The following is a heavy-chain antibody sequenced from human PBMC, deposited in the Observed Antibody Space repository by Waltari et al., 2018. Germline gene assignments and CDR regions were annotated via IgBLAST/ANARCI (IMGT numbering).Heavy chain of an antibody. CDR2: IVPHLGKA. CDR3: ARESSGNLGITFGGGKGYFDY. J-gene: IGHJ4*02. V-gene: IGHV1-69*04. Sequence: QVQLVQSGAEVKKPGSSVKVSCKASGGTFSSYAISWVRQAPGQGLEWMGGIVPHLGKANCAQKFQGRVTITADKATSPAYMELSSLRSEDTAVYYCARESSGNLGITFGGGKGYFDYWGQGTLVTVSS. CDR1: GGTFSSYA. D-gene: IGHD3-16*01.